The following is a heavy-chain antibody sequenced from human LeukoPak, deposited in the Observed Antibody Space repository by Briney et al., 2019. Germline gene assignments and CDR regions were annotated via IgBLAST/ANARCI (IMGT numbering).Heavy chain of an antibody. Sequence: GGSLRLSCAASGFTFSSYSMNWVRQAPGKGLEWVSGITDSGGSTYYADSVKGRFTISRDNSDNTLYLQMNSLRAEDTAVYYCAKRRGGSYPAFDIWGQGTMVTVSS. D-gene: IGHD5-18*01. CDR2: ITDSGGST. CDR1: GFTFSSYS. CDR3: AKRRGGSYPAFDI. V-gene: IGHV3-23*01. J-gene: IGHJ3*02.